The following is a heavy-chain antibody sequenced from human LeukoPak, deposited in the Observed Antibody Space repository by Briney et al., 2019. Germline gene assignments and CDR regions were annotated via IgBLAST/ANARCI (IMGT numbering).Heavy chain of an antibody. V-gene: IGHV4-34*01. D-gene: IGHD3-16*02. J-gene: IGHJ4*02. CDR1: GGSFSGYY. CDR2: INHSGST. CDR3: ARAVGYDYVWGSYRYAPDY. Sequence: SETLSLTCVVYGGSFSGYYWSWIRQPPGKGLEWIGEINHSGSTNYNPSLRSGVTISVVTSKNQFSLKLSSVTAADTAVYYCARAVGYDYVWGSYRYAPDYWGQGTLVTVSS.